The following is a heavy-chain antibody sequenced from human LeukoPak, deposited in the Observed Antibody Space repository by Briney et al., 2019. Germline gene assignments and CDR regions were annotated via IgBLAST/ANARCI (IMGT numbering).Heavy chain of an antibody. CDR2: ITSDGSST. Sequence: PGGSLRLSCAASGFTFSSYSMNWVRQAPGKGLVWVSRITSDGSSTIYADSVKGRFTSSRDNAKNTLYLQMNSLRVEDTAVYYCARDINWALGNPWGQGTLVIVSS. CDR3: ARDINWALGNP. CDR1: GFTFSSYS. D-gene: IGHD1-1*01. V-gene: IGHV3-74*01. J-gene: IGHJ5*02.